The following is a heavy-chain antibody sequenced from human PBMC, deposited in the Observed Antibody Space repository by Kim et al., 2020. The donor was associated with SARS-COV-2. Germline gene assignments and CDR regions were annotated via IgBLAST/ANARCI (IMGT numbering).Heavy chain of an antibody. Sequence: SETLSLICTVSGGSISTTNYFWGWIRQPPGKGLEWIATISYSGSTYYNPSLKRRVTISVDTSKNQISLKLRSVTAADTAVYYCARPPRGISRRTFDIWGQGTMVTVSS. D-gene: IGHD3-3*01. V-gene: IGHV4-39*01. CDR3: ARPPRGISRRTFDI. CDR1: GGSISTTNYF. J-gene: IGHJ3*02. CDR2: ISYSGST.